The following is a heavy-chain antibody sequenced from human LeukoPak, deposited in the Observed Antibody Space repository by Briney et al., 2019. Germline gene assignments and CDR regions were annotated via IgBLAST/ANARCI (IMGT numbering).Heavy chain of an antibody. D-gene: IGHD3-22*01. J-gene: IGHJ4*02. V-gene: IGHV4-39*07. CDR1: GGSISSSSYY. Sequence: SETLSLTCTVSGGSISSSSYYWGWIRQPPGKGLEWIGSIYYSGSTNYNPSLKSRVTISVDTSKNQFSLKLSSVTAADTAVYYCARGRDYYDSSGYSNPFDYWGQGTLVTVSS. CDR2: IYYSGST. CDR3: ARGRDYYDSSGYSNPFDY.